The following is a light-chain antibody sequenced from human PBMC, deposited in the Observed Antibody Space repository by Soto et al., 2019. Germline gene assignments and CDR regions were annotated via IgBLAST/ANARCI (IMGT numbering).Light chain of an antibody. J-gene: IGKJ1*01. CDR2: GES. Sequence: EIVMTQSPAILSVSPGDRATLSCRATQSISRNLGWYQQRPGKPPRLLIYGESTRATGVPARFSGSGAGTDFTLTSSGLESEDFAVYSCYHYYKWPWTFGPGSKVVI. CDR1: QSISRN. CDR3: YHYYKWPWT. V-gene: IGKV3-15*01.